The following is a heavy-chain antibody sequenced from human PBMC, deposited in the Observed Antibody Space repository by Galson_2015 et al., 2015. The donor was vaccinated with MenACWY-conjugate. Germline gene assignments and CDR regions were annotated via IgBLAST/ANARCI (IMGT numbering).Heavy chain of an antibody. CDR3: ARGQPYSSSSYYYYYYYMDV. CDR2: IYYSGST. Sequence: LSLTCTVSGGSISSYYWRWIRQPPGKGLEWIGYIYYSGSTNYNPSLKSRVTISVDTSKNQFSLKLSSVTAADTAVYYCARGQPYSSSSYYYYYYYMDVWGKGTTVTVSS. D-gene: IGHD6-6*01. V-gene: IGHV4-59*01. CDR1: GGSISSYY. J-gene: IGHJ6*03.